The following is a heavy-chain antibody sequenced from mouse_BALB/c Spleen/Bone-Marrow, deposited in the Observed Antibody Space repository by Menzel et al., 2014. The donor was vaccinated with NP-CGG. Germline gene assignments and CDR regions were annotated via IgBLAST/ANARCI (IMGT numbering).Heavy chain of an antibody. D-gene: IGHD2-3*01. V-gene: IGHV1-20*02. J-gene: IGHJ4*01. CDR2: INPYNGDT. Sequence: EVNVVESGPELVKPGASVRISCKASGYSFTGYFMNWVMQSHGKSLEWIGRINPYNGDTFYNQKFKGKATLTGDKSSSTAHMELRSLASEDSAVYYCARGGLLRARDYWGQGTSVTVSS. CDR1: GYSFTGYF. CDR3: ARGGLLRARDY.